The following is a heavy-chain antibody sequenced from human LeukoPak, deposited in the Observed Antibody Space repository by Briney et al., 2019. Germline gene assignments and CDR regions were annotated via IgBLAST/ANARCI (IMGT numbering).Heavy chain of an antibody. CDR2: LSGSGDNT. Sequence: GGSLRLSCAASGFTFSNYAMSWVRQAPGKGLEWVSALSGSGDNTYYADSVKGRFTISRDNSKNTLYLQMNSLRAEDTAIYYCGRGLLDDYGIDYWGQGALVAVSS. CDR3: GRGLLDDYGIDY. CDR1: GFTFSNYA. D-gene: IGHD4-17*01. V-gene: IGHV3-23*01. J-gene: IGHJ4*02.